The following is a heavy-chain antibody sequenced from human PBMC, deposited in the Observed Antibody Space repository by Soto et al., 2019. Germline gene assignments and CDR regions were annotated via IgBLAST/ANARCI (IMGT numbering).Heavy chain of an antibody. J-gene: IGHJ4*02. V-gene: IGHV3-21*01. CDR2: ISSSSSYI. D-gene: IGHD6-19*01. CDR3: ASRVIAVHPGGY. CDR1: GFTFSSYS. Sequence: GGSLRLSCAASGFTFSSYSMNWVRQAPGKGLEWVSSISSSSSYIYYADSVKGRFTISRDNAKNSLYLQMNSLRAEDTAVYYCASRVIAVHPGGYWGQGTLVTVSS.